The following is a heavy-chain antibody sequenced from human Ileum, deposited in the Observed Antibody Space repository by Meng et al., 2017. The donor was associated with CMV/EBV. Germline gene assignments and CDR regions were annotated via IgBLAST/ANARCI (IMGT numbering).Heavy chain of an antibody. V-gene: IGHV4-34*01. CDR2: INHSGGT. J-gene: IGHJ5*02. CDR1: GGSFSGYY. CDR3: ARGIQLWSRVEWFDP. D-gene: IGHD5-18*01. Sequence: VYGGSFSGYYWSWIRQPPGKGLEWIGEINHSGGTNYNPSLKSRVTISVDTSKNQFSLKLSSVTAADTAVYYCARGIQLWSRVEWFDPWGQGTLVTVSS.